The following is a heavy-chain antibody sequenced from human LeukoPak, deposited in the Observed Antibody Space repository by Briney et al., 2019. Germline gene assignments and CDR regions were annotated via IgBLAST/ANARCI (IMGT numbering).Heavy chain of an antibody. CDR2: IHPNSGAT. CDR3: ARGVGATHNRFDP. Sequence: ASVMVSCKASGYTFIDHYIQWVRQAPGQGLEWMGWIHPNSGATTSAQKFQGRVTMTRDVSISTAYMEVSSLTSDDTAMYYCARGVGATHNRFDPWGQGTLVTVSS. V-gene: IGHV1-2*02. D-gene: IGHD1-26*01. CDR1: GYTFIDHY. J-gene: IGHJ5*02.